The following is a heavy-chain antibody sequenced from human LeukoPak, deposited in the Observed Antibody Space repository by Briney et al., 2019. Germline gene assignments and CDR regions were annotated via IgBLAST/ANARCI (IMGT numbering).Heavy chain of an antibody. J-gene: IGHJ4*02. CDR2: INPSTGAT. D-gene: IGHD2-15*01. V-gene: IGHV1-2*06. Sequence: ASVKVSCKASGYTFASYGISWVRQAPGQGLEWMGRINPSTGATDYAQKFQGRVTVTRDTSISTAYMDLTRLTSDDTAVYYCARGLKYCIGGSCYSRNFDYWGQGTLVTVSS. CDR3: ARGLKYCIGGSCYSRNFDY. CDR1: GYTFASYG.